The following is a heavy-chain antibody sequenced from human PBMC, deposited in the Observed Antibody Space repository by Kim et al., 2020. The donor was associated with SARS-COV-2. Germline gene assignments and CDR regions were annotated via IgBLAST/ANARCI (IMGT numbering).Heavy chain of an antibody. Sequence: GGSLRLSCAASGFTFSSYAMSWVRQAPGKGLEWVSAISGSGGSTYYADSVKGRFTISRDNSKNTLYLQMNSLRAEDTAVYYCAKVFTDIVVVPAAQRGDYWGQGTLVTVSS. D-gene: IGHD2-2*01. V-gene: IGHV3-23*01. CDR3: AKVFTDIVVVPAAQRGDY. CDR2: ISGSGGST. J-gene: IGHJ4*02. CDR1: GFTFSSYA.